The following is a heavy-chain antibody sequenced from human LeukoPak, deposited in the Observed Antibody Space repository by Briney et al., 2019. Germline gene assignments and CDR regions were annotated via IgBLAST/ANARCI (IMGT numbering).Heavy chain of an antibody. V-gene: IGHV1-18*04. J-gene: IGHJ3*02. Sequence: ASVKVSCKASGYTFTSYGISWVRQAPGQGLEWMGWISAYNGNTNYAQKLQGRVTMTTDTSMSTTYMELRSLRSDDTAVCYCARRINMVRGVSDAFDIWGQGTMVTVSS. D-gene: IGHD3-10*01. CDR3: ARRINMVRGVSDAFDI. CDR2: ISAYNGNT. CDR1: GYTFTSYG.